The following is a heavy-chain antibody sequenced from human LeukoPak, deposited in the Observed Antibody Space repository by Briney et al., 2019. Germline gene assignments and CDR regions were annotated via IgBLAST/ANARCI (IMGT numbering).Heavy chain of an antibody. CDR1: GGSISSYY. V-gene: IGHV4-59*01. J-gene: IGHJ4*02. CDR2: IYSSGST. D-gene: IGHD5-18*01. CDR3: ARWGYSYGPLDY. Sequence: SETLSLTCTVSGGSISSYYWSWIRQPPGKTLEWIGYIYSSGSTNYNPSLKSRVTISVDTSKNQVSLKVNSVTAADTAVYYCARWGYSYGPLDYWGQGTLVTVSS.